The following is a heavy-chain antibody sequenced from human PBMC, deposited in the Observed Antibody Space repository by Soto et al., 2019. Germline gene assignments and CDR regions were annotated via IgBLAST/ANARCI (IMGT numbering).Heavy chain of an antibody. Sequence: TLSLTCTVSGGTISSRSYYWGCKRKPPGKGLEWIGSIYYSGSTYYNPPLKSRITISVDTSKNQFSLRLSSVTAADTAVYYCARDRCTTTTCYSWFDPWGQGTLVTVSS. CDR2: IYYSGST. J-gene: IGHJ5*02. CDR3: ARDRCTTTTCYSWFDP. D-gene: IGHD2-2*01. CDR1: GGTISSRSYY. V-gene: IGHV4-39*07.